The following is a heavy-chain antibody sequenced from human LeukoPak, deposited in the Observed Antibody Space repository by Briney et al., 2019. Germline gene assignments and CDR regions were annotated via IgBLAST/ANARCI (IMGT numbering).Heavy chain of an antibody. D-gene: IGHD3-3*01. J-gene: IGHJ4*02. Sequence: SETLSLTCTVSGGSVSSGSYYWSWIRQPPGKGLEWIGHIHYSGSTNYNPSLNSRVTISVDTSKNQFSLKLSSVTAADTAVYYCARLVWSGYYIDYWGQGTLVTVSS. V-gene: IGHV4-61*01. CDR3: ARLVWSGYYIDY. CDR1: GGSVSSGSYY. CDR2: IHYSGST.